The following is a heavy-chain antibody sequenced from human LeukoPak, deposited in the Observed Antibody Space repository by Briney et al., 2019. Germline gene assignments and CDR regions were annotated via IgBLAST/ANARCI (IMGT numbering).Heavy chain of an antibody. CDR1: GFTFSSYA. Sequence: GGSLRLSCAASGFTFSSYAMSWVRQAPGKGPEWVSGISGSGGTTYYADSVKGQFTISRDNSKNTLYLQMNSLRAEDTALYYCARDKSGYDYYGQYYFDFWGQGTLVTVSS. CDR2: ISGSGGTT. D-gene: IGHD5-12*01. J-gene: IGHJ4*02. V-gene: IGHV3-23*01. CDR3: ARDKSGYDYYGQYYFDF.